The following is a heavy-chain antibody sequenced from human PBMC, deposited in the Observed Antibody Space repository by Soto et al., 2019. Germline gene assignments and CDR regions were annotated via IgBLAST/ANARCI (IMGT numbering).Heavy chain of an antibody. CDR1: GYPFSDNQ. CDR2: INPKSDDT. CDR3: ARKHSLDYIRWGLDP. J-gene: IGHJ5*02. Sequence: GASVKVSCKASGYPFSDNQIHWLRRAPGQGLEWMGRINPKSDDTNYAQKFQGRVTMTRDTSIDTAYLELTGLTSDDTATYHCARKHSLDYIRWGLDPWGQGTLVTVSS. D-gene: IGHD4-4*01. V-gene: IGHV1-2*02.